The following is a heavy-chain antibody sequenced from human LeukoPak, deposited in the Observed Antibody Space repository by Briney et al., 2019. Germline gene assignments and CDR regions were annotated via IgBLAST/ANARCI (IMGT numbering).Heavy chain of an antibody. CDR3: AREGYSSSWDVYGMDV. CDR2: ISGYNGKT. D-gene: IGHD6-13*01. J-gene: IGHJ6*02. CDR1: GYKFIDFG. Sequence: GASVKVSCKASGYKFIDFGITWVRQAPGQGLEWMGWISGYNGKTNYAQKFQGRVTMTTDTSTSTVYLELRSLRSDDTAVYYCAREGYSSSWDVYGMDVWGQGTTVTVSS. V-gene: IGHV1-18*01.